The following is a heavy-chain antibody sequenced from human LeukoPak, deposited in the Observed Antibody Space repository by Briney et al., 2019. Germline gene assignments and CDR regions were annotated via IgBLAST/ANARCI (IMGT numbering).Heavy chain of an antibody. CDR1: GFTFSNFA. V-gene: IGHV3-33*08. J-gene: IGHJ1*01. D-gene: IGHD6-13*01. Sequence: GGSLRLSCATSGFTFSNFAMSWVRQAPGKGLEWVAVIWYDGSNKYYADSVKGRFTISRDNSKNTLYLQMNSLRAEDTAVYYCARDSSSSWPGYFQHWGQGTLVTVSS. CDR3: ARDSSSSWPGYFQH. CDR2: IWYDGSNK.